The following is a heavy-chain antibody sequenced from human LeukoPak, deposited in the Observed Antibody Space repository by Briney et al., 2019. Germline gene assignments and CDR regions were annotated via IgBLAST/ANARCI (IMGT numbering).Heavy chain of an antibody. CDR3: ERGPGRYYFDY. Sequence: EASVKVSCKTPGYTFTNYYMHWVRQAPGQGLEWMGIINTSGGSTTYAQEFQGRVTMTRDTSTSTVYMELSSLRSEDTALYYCERGPGRYYFDYWGQGTLVTVSS. J-gene: IGHJ4*02. CDR1: GYTFTNYY. V-gene: IGHV1-46*01. CDR2: INTSGGST.